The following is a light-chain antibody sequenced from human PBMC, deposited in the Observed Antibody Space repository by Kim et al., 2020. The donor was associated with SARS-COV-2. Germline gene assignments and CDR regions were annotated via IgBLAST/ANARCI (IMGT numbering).Light chain of an antibody. Sequence: HSALTQPVSVSGSPGQSITISCTGTSSDVGGYNYVSWYQQHPGKAPKLMIYDVSKRPSGVSNRFSGSKSGNTASLTISGLQAEDEADYYCSSYTSSSTVVFGGGTQLTVL. V-gene: IGLV2-14*01. CDR2: DVS. CDR1: SSDVGGYNY. CDR3: SSYTSSSTVV. J-gene: IGLJ2*01.